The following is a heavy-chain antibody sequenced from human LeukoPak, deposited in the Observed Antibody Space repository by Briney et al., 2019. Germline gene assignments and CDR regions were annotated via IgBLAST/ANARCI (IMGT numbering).Heavy chain of an antibody. J-gene: IGHJ4*02. CDR3: AREGGAFGGVVYFDY. Sequence: ASVKVSCKASGGTFSSYAISWVRQAPGQGLEWMGIINPSGGSTSYAQKFQGRVTMTRDMSTSTVYMELSSLRSEDTAVYYCAREGGAFGGVVYFDYWGQGTLVTVSS. D-gene: IGHD3-16*01. CDR2: INPSGGST. V-gene: IGHV1-46*01. CDR1: GGTFSSYA.